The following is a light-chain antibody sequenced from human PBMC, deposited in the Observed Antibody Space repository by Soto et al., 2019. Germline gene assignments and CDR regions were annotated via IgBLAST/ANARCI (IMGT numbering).Light chain of an antibody. Sequence: EIVLTQSPGTLSLSPGERATLSCRASQNINRFCLAWYQHKPGQAPRLLIYGATSRATGIANRFGDSESGTNVTLTNTTLEPEDFAEYYCQQYDISPNFGQGTKVEI. V-gene: IGKV3-20*01. CDR1: QNINRFC. J-gene: IGKJ1*01. CDR3: QQYDISPN. CDR2: GAT.